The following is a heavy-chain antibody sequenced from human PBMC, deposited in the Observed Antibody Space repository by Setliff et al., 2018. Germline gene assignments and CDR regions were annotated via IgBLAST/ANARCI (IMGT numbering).Heavy chain of an antibody. J-gene: IGHJ4*02. V-gene: IGHV1-3*01. CDR3: ARMSTSGPHYDY. D-gene: IGHD2-8*02. Sequence: ASVKVSCKDSGYSFSSNAFHWVRQAPGQTLEWMGWIHAGSSNTLYSQRFQDRITISRDTSATTVHMELSSLRSDDTAVYYCARMSTSGPHYDYWGQGTLVTVSS. CDR1: GYSFSSNA. CDR2: IHAGSSNT.